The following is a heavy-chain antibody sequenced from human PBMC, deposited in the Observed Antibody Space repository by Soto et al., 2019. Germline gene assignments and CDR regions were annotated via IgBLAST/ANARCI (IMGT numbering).Heavy chain of an antibody. J-gene: IGHJ5*02. CDR1: GGTFSSYA. V-gene: IGHV1-69*13. D-gene: IGHD3-10*01. CDR3: ARDVTMVRGVIINEPWFDP. CDR2: IIPIFGTA. Sequence: SVKVSCKASGGTFSSYAISWVRQAPGQGLEWMGGIIPIFGTANYAQKFQGRVTITADESTSTAYMELSSLRSEDTAVYYCARDVTMVRGVIINEPWFDPWGQGTLVTVSS.